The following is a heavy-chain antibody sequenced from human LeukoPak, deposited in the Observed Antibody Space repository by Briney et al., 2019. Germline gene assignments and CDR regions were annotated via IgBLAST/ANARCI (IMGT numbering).Heavy chain of an antibody. V-gene: IGHV3-23*01. Sequence: GGSLRLSCAASGFTFNNYAMSWVRQAPGKGLEWVSVTLGGRSSTTYYADSVKGRFTISRDNSKNTLYLQMNSLRAEDTAVYYCAREVPDFDYWGQGTLVTVSS. J-gene: IGHJ4*02. CDR3: AREVPDFDY. CDR1: GFTFNNYA. CDR2: TLGGRSSTT. D-gene: IGHD2-2*01.